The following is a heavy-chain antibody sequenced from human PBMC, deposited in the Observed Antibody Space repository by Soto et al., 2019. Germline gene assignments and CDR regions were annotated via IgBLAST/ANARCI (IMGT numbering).Heavy chain of an antibody. Sequence: PSETLSLTCTVSGGSISSSSYYWGWIRQPPGKGLEWIGSIYYSGSTYYNPSLKSRVTISVDTSKNQFSLKLRSVTAADTAVYYCARHDGFSSGWIFDYWGHGNLVTVSS. CDR3: ARHDGFSSGWIFDY. CDR1: GGSISSSSYY. D-gene: IGHD6-19*01. CDR2: IYYSGST. V-gene: IGHV4-39*01. J-gene: IGHJ4*01.